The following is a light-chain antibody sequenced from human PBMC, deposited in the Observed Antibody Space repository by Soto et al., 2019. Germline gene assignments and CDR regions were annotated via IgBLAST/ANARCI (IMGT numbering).Light chain of an antibody. CDR3: QQYDNSPPWT. CDR1: RSVSSSY. V-gene: IGKV3-20*01. CDR2: GAS. J-gene: IGKJ1*01. Sequence: EIVLTQSPGTLSLSPGERATLSCRASRSVSSSYLAWYQQKPGQAPRLLIYGASIRATGIPDRFSGSGSGTDFTLTISRLEPEDSAVYYCQQYDNSPPWTFGRGTKVEIK.